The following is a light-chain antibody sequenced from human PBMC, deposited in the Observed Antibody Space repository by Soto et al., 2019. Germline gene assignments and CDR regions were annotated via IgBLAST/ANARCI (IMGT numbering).Light chain of an antibody. CDR1: RGSIASNY. CDR3: QSYDATNQV. CDR2: EDN. V-gene: IGLV6-57*01. Sequence: NFMLTQPHSVSESPGKTVIISCTRSRGSIASNYVQWYQPRPGSSPTTVIYEDNQRPSGVPDRFSGSIDSSSNSASLTISGLETEDEADYFCQSYDATNQVFGGGTKLTVL. J-gene: IGLJ3*02.